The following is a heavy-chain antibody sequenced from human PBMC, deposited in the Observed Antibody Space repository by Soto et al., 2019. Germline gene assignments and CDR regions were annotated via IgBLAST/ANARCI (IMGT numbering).Heavy chain of an antibody. V-gene: IGHV3-30-3*01. J-gene: IGHJ4*02. CDR3: ARGRGDPSRGGY. CDR2: ISFDGNNK. Sequence: PGGSLRLSCVASGFAFNNSAIHWVRQAPGKGLDWVALISFDGNNKYYADSVKGRFTVSRDNSKNIVFLQMNSLRPEDTAVYYCARGRGDPSRGGYWGQGTLVTVSS. D-gene: IGHD2-2*01. CDR1: GFAFNNSA.